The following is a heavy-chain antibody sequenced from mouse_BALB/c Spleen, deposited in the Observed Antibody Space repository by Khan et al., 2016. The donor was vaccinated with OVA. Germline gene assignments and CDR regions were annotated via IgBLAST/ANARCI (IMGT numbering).Heavy chain of an antibody. CDR2: ISSDGDYT. D-gene: IGHD2-1*01. Sequence: EVELVESGGGLVKPGGSLKLSCVASGFTFSTYAMSRVRQTPEKRLEWVATISSDGDYTYYPDNVTGRFTISRDNAKNTLYLQMSSLRSEDTAMYYCARSPYGNFAYWGQGTLVTVSA. V-gene: IGHV5-9-3*01. CDR3: ARSPYGNFAY. J-gene: IGHJ3*01. CDR1: GFTFSTYA.